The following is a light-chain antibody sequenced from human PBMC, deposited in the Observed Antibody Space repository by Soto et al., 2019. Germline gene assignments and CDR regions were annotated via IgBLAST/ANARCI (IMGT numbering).Light chain of an antibody. J-gene: IGKJ1*01. CDR3: QQYGSSRQT. CDR2: AAS. V-gene: IGKV3-20*01. CDR1: HSVTSNY. Sequence: EIVLTQSPGTLSLSPGERATLSCRASHSVTSNYLAWYQQKPGQAPRLLIYAASGRASGIPDRFSGSGSGTDFILTISRLEPEDFAVYYCQQYGSSRQTFGQGTRVDIK.